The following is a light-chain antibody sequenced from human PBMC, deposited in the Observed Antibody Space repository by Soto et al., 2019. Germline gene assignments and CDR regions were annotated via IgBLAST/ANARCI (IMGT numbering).Light chain of an antibody. Sequence: QSVLTQPPSVSGAPGQRVTISCTGTRSNIGANYAVHWYQQLPGAAPKLLIYDNNNQPSGVPDRFSGSRSGTSASLAITGLQAEDEADYYCQAYDNTLSGVLFGGGTKLTVL. CDR2: DNN. CDR3: QAYDNTLSGVL. V-gene: IGLV1-40*01. CDR1: RSNIGANYA. J-gene: IGLJ3*02.